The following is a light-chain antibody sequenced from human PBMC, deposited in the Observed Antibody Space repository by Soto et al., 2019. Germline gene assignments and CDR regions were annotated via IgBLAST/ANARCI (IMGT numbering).Light chain of an antibody. CDR3: QQYNNWPPWT. CDR2: DAS. CDR1: QSISTY. V-gene: IGKV3-11*01. Sequence: EIVLTQSPGILSLSPGERATLSFRASQSISTYLGWYQQKPGQAPRLLIYDASNRATGIPARFSGSGSGTDFTLTISSLEPDDSAVYYCQQYNNWPPWTFGQGTKVDIK. J-gene: IGKJ1*01.